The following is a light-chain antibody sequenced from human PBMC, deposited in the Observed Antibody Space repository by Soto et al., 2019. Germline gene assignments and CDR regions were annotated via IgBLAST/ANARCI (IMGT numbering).Light chain of an antibody. J-gene: IGKJ4*01. V-gene: IGKV1-12*01. CDR1: QGIGSW. CDR3: QQASSFPLT. CDR2: SAS. Sequence: IQMTQAPSSVSASVGDTVTVTFRASQGIGSWLAWYHQIPGKAPKLLIYSASSLQSGTPSRFTGRGSGAAFTLTITNLQPEDVGVYHCQQASSFPLTFGGGTKVDIK.